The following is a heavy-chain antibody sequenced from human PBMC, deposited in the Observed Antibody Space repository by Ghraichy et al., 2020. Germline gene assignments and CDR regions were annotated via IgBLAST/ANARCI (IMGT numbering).Heavy chain of an antibody. V-gene: IGHV4-39*01. CDR1: GGSISSSSYY. CDR2: FYYSGRT. Sequence: ESLNISCTVSGGSISSSSYYWGWIRQPPGKGLEWIGSFYYSGRTYYNPSLKSPVTISGDTSKNQFSLKLSSVTAADTAVYYCASYYYYMDVWGRGTTVTVSS. CDR3: ASYYYYMDV. J-gene: IGHJ6*03.